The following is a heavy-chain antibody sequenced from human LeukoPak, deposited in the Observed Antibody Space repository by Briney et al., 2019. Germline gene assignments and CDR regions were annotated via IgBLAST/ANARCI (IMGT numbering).Heavy chain of an antibody. CDR2: INPSGGST. D-gene: IGHD3-3*01. J-gene: IGHJ6*02. CDR3: ASCRGSYYDFWSGYPEYYYYGMDV. V-gene: IGHV1-46*01. CDR1: GYTFTSYY. Sequence: ASVKVSCKASGYTFTSYYMHWVRQAPGQGLEWMGIINPSGGSTSYAQKFQGRVTMTRDTSTSTVYMELSSLRSEDTAVYYCASCRGSYYDFWSGYPEYYYYGMDVWGQGTTVTSP.